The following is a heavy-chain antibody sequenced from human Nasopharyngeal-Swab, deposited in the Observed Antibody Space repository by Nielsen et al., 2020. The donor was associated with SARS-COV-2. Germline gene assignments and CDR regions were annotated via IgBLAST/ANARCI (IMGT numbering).Heavy chain of an antibody. V-gene: IGHV3-74*01. CDR1: GFDFNTYW. J-gene: IGHJ4*02. Sequence: GESLKISCAASGFDFNTYWMHWVRQAPGKGLVWVSRVDNGGYTNYADSVKGRFTISRDSAENTLYLQMNSLRADDTALYYCADPPFSEYWGQGTLVTVSS. CDR2: VDNGGYT. CDR3: ADPPFSEY.